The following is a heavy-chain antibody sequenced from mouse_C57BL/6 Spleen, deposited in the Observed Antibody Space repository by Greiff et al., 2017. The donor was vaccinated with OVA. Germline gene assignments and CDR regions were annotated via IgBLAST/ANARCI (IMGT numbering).Heavy chain of an antibody. CDR1: CYPFTRFW. J-gene: IGHJ4*01. V-gene: IGHV1-69*01. Sequence: VQLQPPGAELVMPGASVKLSCKASCYPFTRFWIHWVKHRPGPGLEWIGEIDPSDSYTNYNQKFKGKSTLTVDKSSSTAYMQLSSLTSEDSAVYYCARLLRGTGAMDYWGQGTSVTVSS. CDR3: ARLLRGTGAMDY. D-gene: IGHD1-1*01. CDR2: IDPSDSYT.